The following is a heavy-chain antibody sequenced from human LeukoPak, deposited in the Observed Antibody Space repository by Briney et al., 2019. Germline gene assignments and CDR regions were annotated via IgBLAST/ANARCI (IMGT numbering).Heavy chain of an antibody. CDR1: GFTFSSYS. D-gene: IGHD2-2*02. Sequence: GGSLRLSCAASGFTFSSYSMNWVRQAPGKGLEWVSYISSSSSTIYYADSVKGRFTISRDNAKNSLYLQMNSLRAEDTAVYYCARPYCSSTSCYNDWGQGTLVTVSS. CDR2: ISSSSSTI. CDR3: ARPYCSSTSCYND. J-gene: IGHJ4*02. V-gene: IGHV3-48*01.